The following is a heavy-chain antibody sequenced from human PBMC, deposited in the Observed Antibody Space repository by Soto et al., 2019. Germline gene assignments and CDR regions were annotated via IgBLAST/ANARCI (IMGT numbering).Heavy chain of an antibody. CDR2: ISSSSSYI. CDR1: GFTFSSYS. CDR3: ARGFYYDSSGYAADY. V-gene: IGHV3-21*01. Sequence: GGSLRLSCAASGFTFSSYSMNWVRQAPGKGLEWVSSISSSSSYIYYADSVKGRFTISRDNAKNSLYLQMNSLRAEDTAVYYCARGFYYDSSGYAADYWGQGTLVTVSS. J-gene: IGHJ4*02. D-gene: IGHD3-22*01.